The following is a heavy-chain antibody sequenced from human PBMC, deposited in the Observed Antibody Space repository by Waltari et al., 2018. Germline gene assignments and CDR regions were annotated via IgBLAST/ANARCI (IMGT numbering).Heavy chain of an antibody. J-gene: IGHJ4*02. CDR1: GYSISSGYF. CDR3: ARSSGYYSFSY. V-gene: IGHV4-38-2*01. D-gene: IGHD3-22*01. Sequence: QVQMQESRPGLVKPSETLSLTCDVSGYSISSGYFWGWIRQPPGKGLEWIGSIFHSGRTYYNPSLKSRVTLSVDTSKNQISLKLSSVTAADTAVYYCARSSGYYSFSYWGQGTLVTVSS. CDR2: IFHSGRT.